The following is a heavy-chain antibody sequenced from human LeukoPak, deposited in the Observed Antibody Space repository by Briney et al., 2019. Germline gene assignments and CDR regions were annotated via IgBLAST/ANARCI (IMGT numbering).Heavy chain of an antibody. V-gene: IGHV1-18*01. D-gene: IGHD6-19*01. J-gene: IGHJ4*02. CDR1: GYTVTSYG. CDR2: ISAYNGNT. Sequence: ASVKVSCKASGYTVTSYGISWVRQAPGQGLEWMGWISAYNGNTNYAQKLQGRVTMTTDTSTSTAYMELRSLRSDDTAVYYCARGGRGAVAAPRGDYWGQGTLDTVSS. CDR3: ARGGRGAVAAPRGDY.